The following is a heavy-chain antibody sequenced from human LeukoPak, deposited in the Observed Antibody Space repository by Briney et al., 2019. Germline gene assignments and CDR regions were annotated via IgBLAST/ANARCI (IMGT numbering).Heavy chain of an antibody. CDR1: GFTFSSYW. V-gene: IGHV3-74*01. D-gene: IGHD3-3*01. Sequence: GGSLRLSCAASGFTFSSYWMHWVRQAPGKGLVWVSRINSDGSSTSYADSVKGRFTISRDNAKNTLYLQMNSLRAEDTAVYYCARGGKSIYDFPAHYYYYMDVWGKGTTVTVSS. J-gene: IGHJ6*03. CDR2: INSDGSST. CDR3: ARGGKSIYDFPAHYYYYMDV.